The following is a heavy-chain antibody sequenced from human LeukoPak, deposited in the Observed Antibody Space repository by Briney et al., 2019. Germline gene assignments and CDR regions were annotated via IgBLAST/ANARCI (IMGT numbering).Heavy chain of an antibody. CDR1: GFTFSSYD. CDR2: ISGSGGST. D-gene: IGHD3-22*01. Sequence: GGSLRLSCAASGFTFSSYDMSWVRQAPGKGLEWVSAISGSGGSTYYVDSVKGRFTISRDNPKNTLYLQMNSLRAEDTAVYFCAKRGVVIRVILVGFHKEANYFDSWGQGALVTVSS. CDR3: AKRGVVIRVILVGFHKEANYFDS. V-gene: IGHV3-23*01. J-gene: IGHJ4*02.